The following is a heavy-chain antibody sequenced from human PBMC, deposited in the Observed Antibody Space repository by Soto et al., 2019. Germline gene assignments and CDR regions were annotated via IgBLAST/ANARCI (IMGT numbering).Heavy chain of an antibody. D-gene: IGHD5-12*01. J-gene: IGHJ3*01. V-gene: IGHV3-23*01. Sequence: PGGSLRLSCAASGFIFTNYAMSWVRQAPGKGLEWVSVIGGRGNSAYYADSVQGRFTISRDNSKNTLSLQMSSLTADDTAIYYCVREGRGSFDFWGRGTMVTVSS. CDR3: VREGRGSFDF. CDR1: GFIFTNYA. CDR2: IGGRGNSA.